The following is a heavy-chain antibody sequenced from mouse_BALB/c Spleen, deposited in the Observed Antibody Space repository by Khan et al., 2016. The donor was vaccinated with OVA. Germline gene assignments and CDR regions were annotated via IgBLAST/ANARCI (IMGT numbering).Heavy chain of an antibody. D-gene: IGHD1-1*01. CDR3: ARSYFYGYYFDQ. V-gene: IGHV5-17*02. Sequence: EVQLVESGGGLVQPGGSRKLSCVASGFTFSSFGMHWVRQAPEKGLAWVAYISGDSNTIYSTDTVMGRFTISRANPKNTLFLQMTSLRSEDMAMYYCARSYFYGYYFDQWGQGTTLTVSS. CDR2: ISGDSNTI. J-gene: IGHJ2*01. CDR1: GFTFSSFG.